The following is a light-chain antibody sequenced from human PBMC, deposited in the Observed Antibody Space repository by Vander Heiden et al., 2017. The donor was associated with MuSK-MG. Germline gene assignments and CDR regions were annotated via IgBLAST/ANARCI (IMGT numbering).Light chain of an antibody. CDR3: QQDNSSSYT. Sequence: DIQMTQSPSTLSASVGDRVTITCRASQSISSWLAWYQQKPGKAPKLLIYDAPSLESGVPSRFSGSGSGTEFTLTISSLQPDDFATYYCQQDNSSSYTFGQGTKMEIK. J-gene: IGKJ2*01. V-gene: IGKV1-5*01. CDR1: QSISSW. CDR2: DAP.